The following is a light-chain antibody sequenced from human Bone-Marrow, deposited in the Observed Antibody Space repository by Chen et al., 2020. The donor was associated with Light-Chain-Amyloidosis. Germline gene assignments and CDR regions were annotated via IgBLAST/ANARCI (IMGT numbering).Light chain of an antibody. CDR2: RDT. CDR1: DLPTKY. J-gene: IGLJ2*01. CDR3: QSADSSGTYEVI. V-gene: IGLV3-25*03. Sequence: SYELTQPPSVSVSPGQTARITCSGDDLPTKYAYWYQQKPGQAPVLVIHRDTERPSGISERFSGSSSGTTATLTISGVHAEDEADYQCQSADSSGTYEVIFGGGNQADRP.